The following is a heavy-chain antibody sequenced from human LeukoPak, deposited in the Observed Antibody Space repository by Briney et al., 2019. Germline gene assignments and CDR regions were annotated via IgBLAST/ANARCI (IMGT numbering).Heavy chain of an antibody. V-gene: IGHV4-59*01. CDR3: ARAPGPLERLDY. CDR1: GGPITSYY. J-gene: IGHJ4*02. Sequence: SETLSLTCTVSGGPITSYYWSWIRQPPGKGLEWIGYIYNSGSTNYNPSLKRRVTISVDMSNKQFSLNLRSVTAADTAVYYCARAPGPLERLDYWGQGTLVTVSS. CDR2: IYNSGST.